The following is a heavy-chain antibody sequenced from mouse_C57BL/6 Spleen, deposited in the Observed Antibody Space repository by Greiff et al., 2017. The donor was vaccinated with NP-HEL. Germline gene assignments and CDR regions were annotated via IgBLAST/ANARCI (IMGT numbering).Heavy chain of an antibody. V-gene: IGHV1-82*01. Sequence: QVQLQQSGAELVRPGTSVKISCKASGYAFSSSWMNWVKQRPGKGLEWIGRIYPGDGDTNYNGNFKGKATLTADKSSSPAYIQLSSLTSEDSAVYFCARSCNYGRSYDYAMDDWGQGTSVTVSS. CDR1: GYAFSSSW. CDR3: ARSCNYGRSYDYAMDD. D-gene: IGHD1-1*01. CDR2: IYPGDGDT. J-gene: IGHJ4*01.